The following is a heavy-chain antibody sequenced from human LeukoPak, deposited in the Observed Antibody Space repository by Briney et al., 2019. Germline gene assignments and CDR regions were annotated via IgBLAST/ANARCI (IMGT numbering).Heavy chain of an antibody. CDR1: GGSISSYY. Sequence: PSETLSLTCTVSGGSISSYYWSWIRQPAGKGLEWIGRIYTSGSTNYNPSLKSRVTMSVDTSKNQFSLKLSSVTAADTAVYYCARDSVRGNCSSTSCRSYYYYGTDVWGQGTTVTVSS. J-gene: IGHJ6*02. CDR2: IYTSGST. V-gene: IGHV4-4*07. CDR3: ARDSVRGNCSSTSCRSYYYYGTDV. D-gene: IGHD2-2*03.